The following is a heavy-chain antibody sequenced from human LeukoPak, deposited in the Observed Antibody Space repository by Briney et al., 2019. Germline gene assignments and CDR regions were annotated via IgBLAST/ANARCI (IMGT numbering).Heavy chain of an antibody. CDR2: IKQDGSEK. CDR1: GFTFSSYW. V-gene: IGHV3-7*03. J-gene: IGHJ4*02. CDR3: AKGAPGWYSSSWFDY. Sequence: PGGSLRLSCAASGFTFSSYWMSWVRQAPGKGLEWVANIKQDGSEKYYVDSVKGRFTISRDNAKNSLYLQMNSLRAEDTAVYYCAKGAPGWYSSSWFDYLGQGTLVTVSS. D-gene: IGHD6-13*01.